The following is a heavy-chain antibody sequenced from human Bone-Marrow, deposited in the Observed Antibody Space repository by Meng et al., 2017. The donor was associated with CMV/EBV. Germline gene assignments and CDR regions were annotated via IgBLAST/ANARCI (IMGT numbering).Heavy chain of an antibody. Sequence: SCKVSGYTLTELSMHWVRQAPGKGLEWVSSISSSSSYIYYADSVKGRFTISRDNAKNSLYLQMNSLRAEDTAVYYCASNPPTVTSPYYYYYGMDVWGQGTTVTVSS. J-gene: IGHJ6*02. CDR2: ISSSSSYI. CDR3: ASNPPTVTSPYYYYYGMDV. D-gene: IGHD4-11*01. CDR1: GYTLTELS. V-gene: IGHV3-21*01.